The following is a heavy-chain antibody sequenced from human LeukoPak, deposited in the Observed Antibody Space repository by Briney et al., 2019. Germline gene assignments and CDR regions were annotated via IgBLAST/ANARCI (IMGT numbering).Heavy chain of an antibody. V-gene: IGHV4-59*01. Sequence: SETLSLTCTVSGGSISSYYWSWIRQPPGKGLEWVGYIYYSGCTNYNPSLKSRVTISVDTSKNQFSLKLSSVTAADTAVYYCARANPAGQQLGFDYWGQGTLVTVSS. D-gene: IGHD6-13*01. J-gene: IGHJ4*02. CDR1: GGSISSYY. CDR3: ARANPAGQQLGFDY. CDR2: IYYSGCT.